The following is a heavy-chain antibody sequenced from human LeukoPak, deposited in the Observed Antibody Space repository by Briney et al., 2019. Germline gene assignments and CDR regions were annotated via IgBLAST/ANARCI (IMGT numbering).Heavy chain of an antibody. CDR2: IIPILGIA. CDR3: ARERKTYYYDSSGYPLRFDP. V-gene: IGHV1-69*04. Sequence: GSSVKVSCKASGGTFSSYTISWVRQAPGQGLEWMGRIIPILGIANYAQKFQGRVTITADKSTSTAYMELSSLRSEDTAVYYCARERKTYYYDSSGYPLRFDPWGQGTPVTVSS. J-gene: IGHJ5*02. D-gene: IGHD3-22*01. CDR1: GGTFSSYT.